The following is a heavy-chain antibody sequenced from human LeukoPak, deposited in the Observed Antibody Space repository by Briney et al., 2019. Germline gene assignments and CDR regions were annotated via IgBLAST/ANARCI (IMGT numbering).Heavy chain of an antibody. D-gene: IGHD1-26*01. J-gene: IGHJ3*02. CDR2: ISSSSSTI. Sequence: GGSLRLSCAASGFTFSSYSMNWVRQAPGKGLEWVSYISSSSSTIYYADSVKGRFTISRDNAKNSLYLQMNSLRAEDTAVYYCARQPIIVGARWAFDIWGQGTMVTVSS. V-gene: IGHV3-48*01. CDR3: ARQPIIVGARWAFDI. CDR1: GFTFSSYS.